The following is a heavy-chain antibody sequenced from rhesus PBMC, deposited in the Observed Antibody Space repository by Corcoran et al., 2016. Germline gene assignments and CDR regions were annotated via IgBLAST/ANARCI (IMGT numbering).Heavy chain of an antibody. CDR2: IGGNSDST. J-gene: IGHJ4*01. Sequence: QVQLQESGPGLVKPSETLSLTCAVSGYSISSGYAWSWIRQPPEKGLECIGDIGGNSDSTNYNPSLKSRVTISKDTSKNQFSLKLKSVSAADTAVYYCARVGYSSGWSFFESWGQGVLVTVSS. CDR1: GYSISSGYA. D-gene: IGHD6S26*01. V-gene: IGHV4-127*01. CDR3: ARVGYSSGWSFFES.